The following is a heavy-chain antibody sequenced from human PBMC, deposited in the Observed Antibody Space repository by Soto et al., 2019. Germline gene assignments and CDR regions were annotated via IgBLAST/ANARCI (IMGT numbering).Heavy chain of an antibody. J-gene: IGHJ6*02. CDR3: ARGLVVPAGIRYYYYGMGV. D-gene: IGHD2-2*01. Sequence: ASVKVSCRASGGTFSSYAISWVRQAPGQGLEWMGGIIPIFGTANYAQKFQGRVTITADKSTSTAYMELSSLRSEDTAGYYCARGLVVPAGIRYYYYGMGVGGQGTTVTVSS. V-gene: IGHV1-69*06. CDR1: GGTFSSYA. CDR2: IIPIFGTA.